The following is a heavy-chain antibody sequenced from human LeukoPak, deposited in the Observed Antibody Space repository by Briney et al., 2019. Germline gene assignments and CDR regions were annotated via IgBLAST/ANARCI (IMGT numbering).Heavy chain of an antibody. V-gene: IGHV1-18*04. CDR1: GYTFTSSG. CDR2: ISAYNGNT. D-gene: IGHD2-2*01. J-gene: IGHJ4*02. Sequence: ASVKVSCKASGYTFTSSGISWVRQAPGQGLEWMGWISAYNGNTNYAQKLQGRVTMTTDTSTSTAYMELRSLRSDDTAVYYCARDMEGYCSSTSCYSGFLDYWDQGTLVTVSS. CDR3: ARDMEGYCSSTSCYSGFLDY.